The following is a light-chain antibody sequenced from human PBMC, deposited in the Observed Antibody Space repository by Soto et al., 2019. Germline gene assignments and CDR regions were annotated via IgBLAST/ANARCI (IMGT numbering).Light chain of an antibody. CDR2: SSD. J-gene: IGLJ1*01. CDR3: AAWDDRLSGYV. Sequence: QSVLAQPPSASGTPGQRVTISCSGSSSNIGSNFIYWYQQLPGTAPKLIIHSSDRRPSGVPDRFSGSKSGTSASLAISGLRSEDEADYYCAAWDDRLSGYVFGTGTKVTVL. CDR1: SSNIGSNF. V-gene: IGLV1-47*01.